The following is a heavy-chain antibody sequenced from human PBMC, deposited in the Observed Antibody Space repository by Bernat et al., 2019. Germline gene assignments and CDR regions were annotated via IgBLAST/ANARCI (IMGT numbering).Heavy chain of an antibody. D-gene: IGHD3-22*01. V-gene: IGHV2-5*02. J-gene: IGHJ4*02. CDR2: IYWDDDK. CDR1: GFSLVTSGVG. Sequence: HITLEESGPPRVKPTQTLTLTCTFSGFSLVTSGVGVGWIRQPPGKALECLAFIYWDDDKRYNPSLRNRLTVTKDTSKNQVFLTMTNMDPGETATYYCAHRKVGRGGWDTALYYCARGNMAASIFYWGQGPLVTVSS. CDR3: AHRKVGRGGWDTALYYCARGNMAASIFY.